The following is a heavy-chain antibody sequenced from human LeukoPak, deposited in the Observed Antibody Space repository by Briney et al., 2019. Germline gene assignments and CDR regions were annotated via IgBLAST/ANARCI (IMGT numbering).Heavy chain of an antibody. Sequence: SETLSLTCTVSGGSISSYYWSWIRQPPGKGLEWIGYIYYSGSTNYNPSLKSRVTISVDTSKNQFSLKLSSVTAADTAVYYCASRRITIFGVVTRGYFQHWGQGTLVTVSS. CDR1: GGSISSYY. CDR3: ASRRITIFGVVTRGYFQH. J-gene: IGHJ1*01. V-gene: IGHV4-59*12. CDR2: IYYSGST. D-gene: IGHD3-3*01.